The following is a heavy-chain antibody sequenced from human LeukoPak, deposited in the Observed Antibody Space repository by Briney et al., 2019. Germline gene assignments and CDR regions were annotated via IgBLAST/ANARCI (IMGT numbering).Heavy chain of an antibody. D-gene: IGHD5-12*01. CDR3: ARTEGVATPFDY. Sequence: SETLSLTCTVSGGSISSDYWSWIRQPPGKGLEWIGYIYYSGSTNYNPSLKSRVTMSVDTSKNQFSLQLSSVTAADTAVYYCARTEGVATPFDYWGQGTLVTVSS. CDR1: GGSISSDY. J-gene: IGHJ4*02. V-gene: IGHV4-59*08. CDR2: IYYSGST.